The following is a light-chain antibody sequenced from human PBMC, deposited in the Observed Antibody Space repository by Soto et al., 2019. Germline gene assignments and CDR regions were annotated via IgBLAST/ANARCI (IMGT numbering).Light chain of an antibody. CDR1: NIGSKS. J-gene: IGLJ1*01. Sequence: SYELTQPPSVSVAPGQTARITCGGNNIGSKSVHWCQQKPGQAPVLIVYDDSDRPSGIPERFSGSNSGTSVSLAISGLRSEDEADYYCAAWDDSLRGYVFGTGTKVTVL. V-gene: IGLV3-21*02. CDR2: DDS. CDR3: AAWDDSLRGYV.